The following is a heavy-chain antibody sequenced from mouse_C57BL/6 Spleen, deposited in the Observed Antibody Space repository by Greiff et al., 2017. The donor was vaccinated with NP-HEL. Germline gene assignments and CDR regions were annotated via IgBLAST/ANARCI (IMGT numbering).Heavy chain of an antibody. CDR3: AREDYGSSFMDY. J-gene: IGHJ4*01. CDR1: GYTFTDYN. D-gene: IGHD1-1*01. Sequence: VQLKESGPELVKPGASVKIPCKASGYTFTDYNMDWVKQSHGKSLEWIGDINPNNGGTIYNQKFKGKATLTVDKSSSTAYMELRSLTSEDTAVYYCAREDYGSSFMDYWGQGTSVTVSS. CDR2: INPNNGGT. V-gene: IGHV1-18*01.